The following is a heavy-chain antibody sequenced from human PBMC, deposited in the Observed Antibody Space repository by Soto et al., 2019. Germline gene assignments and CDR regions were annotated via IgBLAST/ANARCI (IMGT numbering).Heavy chain of an antibody. Sequence: EVHVVESGGGLVQPGGSLRLSCVASGFTFSTYWMHWVRQAPGKGLVWVSRIKFDGSTTSYADSVKGRFTISRDNAKNTVYLQMNSLRAEDTGVYYCARGIRNYYGVDVWGQGTTVTVSS. V-gene: IGHV3-74*01. D-gene: IGHD5-18*01. CDR3: ARGIRNYYGVDV. CDR1: GFTFSTYW. CDR2: IKFDGSTT. J-gene: IGHJ6*02.